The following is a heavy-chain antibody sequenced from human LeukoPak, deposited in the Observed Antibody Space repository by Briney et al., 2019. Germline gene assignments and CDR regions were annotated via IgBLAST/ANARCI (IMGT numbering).Heavy chain of an antibody. J-gene: IGHJ4*02. D-gene: IGHD1-26*01. V-gene: IGHV1-18*01. CDR2: MNPNSGNT. CDR1: GYTFTSYD. Sequence: ASVKVSCKASGYTFTSYDINWVRQATGQGLEWMGWMNPNSGNTNYAQKLQGRVTMTTDTSTSTAYMELRSLRSDDTAVYYCATDSGSWRRVEYWGQGTLVTVSS. CDR3: ATDSGSWRRVEY.